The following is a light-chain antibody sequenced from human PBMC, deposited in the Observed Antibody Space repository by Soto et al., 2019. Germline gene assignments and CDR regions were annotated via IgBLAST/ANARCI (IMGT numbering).Light chain of an antibody. CDR2: GAS. Sequence: EIVLTQSPATLSLSPGERATLSCRASQSVSSSYLAWYQQKPGRAPRLLIYGASSRATGIPARFIGSGSGTDFTLTISSLQSEDFAVYYCQQYNNWPPLTFGQGTRLENK. V-gene: IGKV3D-7*01. CDR1: QSVSSSY. J-gene: IGKJ5*01. CDR3: QQYNNWPPLT.